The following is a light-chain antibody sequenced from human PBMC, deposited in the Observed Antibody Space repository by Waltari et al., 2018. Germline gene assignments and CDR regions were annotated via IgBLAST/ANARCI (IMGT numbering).Light chain of an antibody. Sequence: QSALTQPRSVSGSPGQSVTISCTGTSVVNYNSVSWYQQHPGTDPKLVIFEDNKRPSGVPDRFSAFKSANTASLTISGLQADDEADYYCCTYESRYTFEILFGGGTKLTVL. J-gene: IGLJ3*02. V-gene: IGLV2-11*01. CDR2: EDN. CDR1: SVVNYNS. CDR3: CTYESRYTFEIL.